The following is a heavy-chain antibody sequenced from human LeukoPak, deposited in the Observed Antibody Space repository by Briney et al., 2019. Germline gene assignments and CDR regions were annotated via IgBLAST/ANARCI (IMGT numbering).Heavy chain of an antibody. CDR1: GFTFSSYS. J-gene: IGHJ6*03. CDR3: ARARHYYYMDV. CDR2: ISSSSSTI. V-gene: IGHV3-48*01. Sequence: GGSLRLSCAASGFTFSSYSMNWVRQAPGKGLKWVSHISSSSSTISYADSVKGPFTISRDNAKNSLYLQMNSLRAEDTAVYYCARARHYYYMDVWGKGTTVTVSS.